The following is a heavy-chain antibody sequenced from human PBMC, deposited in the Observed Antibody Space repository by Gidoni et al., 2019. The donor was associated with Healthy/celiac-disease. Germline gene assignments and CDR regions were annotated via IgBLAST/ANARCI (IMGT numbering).Heavy chain of an antibody. J-gene: IGHJ4*02. CDR2: IKSKTDGGTT. D-gene: IGHD3-16*02. CDR3: TTVLHYVWGSYRAYYFDY. CDR1: GFTFINPR. Sequence: EVQLVESGGGLVKPGGSLRLSCAASGFTFINPRIAWVRQAPGKGLEWVGRIKSKTDGGTTDYAAPVKGRFTISRDDSKNTLYLQMNSLKTEDTAVYYCTTVLHYVWGSYRAYYFDYWGQGTLVTVSS. V-gene: IGHV3-15*01.